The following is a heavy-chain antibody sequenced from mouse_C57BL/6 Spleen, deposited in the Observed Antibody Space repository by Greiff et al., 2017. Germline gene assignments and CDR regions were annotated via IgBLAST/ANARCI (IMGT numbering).Heavy chain of an antibody. CDR1: GYAFSSSW. J-gene: IGHJ2*01. CDR2: IYPGDGDT. CDR3: ERPSYYYGSYYFDY. Sequence: QVQLQQSGAELVKPGASVKISCKASGYAFSSSWLNWVKQRPGKGLEWIGQIYPGDGDTNYTGKFQGKATLTADKSSSTAYMQLSSLTCEYSAVYFCERPSYYYGSYYFDYWGQGTTLTVAS. V-gene: IGHV1-80*01. D-gene: IGHD1-1*01.